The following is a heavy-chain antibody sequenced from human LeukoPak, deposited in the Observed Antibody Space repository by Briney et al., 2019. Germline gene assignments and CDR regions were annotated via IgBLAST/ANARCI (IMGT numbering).Heavy chain of an antibody. V-gene: IGHV1-18*01. CDR1: GYTFTSYG. J-gene: IGHJ4*02. Sequence: ASVKVSCKASGYTFTSYGISWVRQAPGQGLEWMGWISAYNGNTNYAQKLQGRVTMTTNTSISTAYMELSSLRSEDTAVYYCARAPPYGSGSSWGQGTLVTVSS. CDR3: ARAPPYGSGSS. CDR2: ISAYNGNT. D-gene: IGHD3-10*01.